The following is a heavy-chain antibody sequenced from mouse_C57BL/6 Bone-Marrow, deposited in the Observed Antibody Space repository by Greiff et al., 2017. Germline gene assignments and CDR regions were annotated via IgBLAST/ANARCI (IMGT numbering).Heavy chain of an antibody. D-gene: IGHD2-3*01. Sequence: EVKVVESGGGLVQPGGSMKLSCVASGFTFSNYWMNWVRQSPEKGLEWVAQIRLKSDNFATHYAESVKGRFTISRDDFKSSVYLQMNNLRAEDTGIYYCTGPFPYDYWGQGTLVTVSA. CDR1: GFTFSNYW. J-gene: IGHJ3*01. V-gene: IGHV6-3*01. CDR2: IRLKSDNFAT. CDR3: TGPFPYDY.